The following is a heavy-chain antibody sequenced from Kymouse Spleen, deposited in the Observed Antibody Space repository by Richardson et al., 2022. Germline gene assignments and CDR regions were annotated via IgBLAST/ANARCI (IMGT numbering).Heavy chain of an antibody. J-gene: IGHJ5*02. D-gene: IGHD3-10*01. CDR3: AREGLWFGESNWFDP. CDR2: INHSGST. V-gene: IGHV4-34*01. Sequence: QVQLQQWGAGLLKPSETLSLTCAVYGGSFSGYYWSWIRQPPGKGLEWIGEINHSGSTNYNPSLKSRVTISVDTSKNQFSLKLSSVTAADTAVYYCAREGLWFGESNWFDPWGQGTLVTVSS. CDR1: GGSFSGYY.